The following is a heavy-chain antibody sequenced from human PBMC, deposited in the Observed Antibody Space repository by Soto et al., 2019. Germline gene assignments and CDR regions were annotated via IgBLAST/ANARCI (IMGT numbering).Heavy chain of an antibody. CDR3: AREYSSSWTPRGGWFDP. D-gene: IGHD6-13*01. J-gene: IGHJ5*02. V-gene: IGHV1-69*13. CDR1: GGAFSSYA. Sequence: SVKVSCKASGGAFSSYAISWVRQAPGQGLEWMGGIIPIFGTANYAQKFQGRVTITADESTSTAYMELSSLRSEDTAVYYCAREYSSSWTPRGGWFDPWGQGTLVTVSS. CDR2: IIPIFGTA.